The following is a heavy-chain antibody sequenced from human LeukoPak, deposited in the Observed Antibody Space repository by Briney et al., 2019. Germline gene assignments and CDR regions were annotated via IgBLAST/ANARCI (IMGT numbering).Heavy chain of an antibody. CDR3: ASTFLWFGELSHFDY. D-gene: IGHD3-10*01. CDR1: GGSISRTNYY. V-gene: IGHV4-39*07. J-gene: IGHJ4*02. Sequence: PSETLSLTCNVSGGSISRTNYYWGWIRQPPGKGLEWIGSVYYSGSTYYNPSLKSRVSISVDRSKNQFSLKLSSVTAADTAVYYCASTFLWFGELSHFDYWGQGTLVTVSS. CDR2: VYYSGST.